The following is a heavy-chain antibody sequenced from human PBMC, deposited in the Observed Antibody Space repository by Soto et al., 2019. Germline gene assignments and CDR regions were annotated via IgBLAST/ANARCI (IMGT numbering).Heavy chain of an antibody. Sequence: QVQLQESGPGLVKPSETLSLTCTVSGGSISSYYWSWIRQPPGKGLEWIGYIYYSGSTNYNPSLKSRVTISVDTSKNQFSLKLSSVTAADTAVYYCARRTVQNDAFDIWGQGTMVTVSS. CDR1: GGSISSYY. CDR3: ARRTVQNDAFDI. V-gene: IGHV4-59*08. J-gene: IGHJ3*02. D-gene: IGHD1-1*01. CDR2: IYYSGST.